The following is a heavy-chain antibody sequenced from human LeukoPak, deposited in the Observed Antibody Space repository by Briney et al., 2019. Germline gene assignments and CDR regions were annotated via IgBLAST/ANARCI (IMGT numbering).Heavy chain of an antibody. Sequence: ASVKVSCKASGYTFTSYYMHWVRQAPGQGLEWMGIVNPSGGSTSYAQKFQGRVTTTRDMSTSTVYMELSSLRSEDTAVYYCARIVGATTGYFDYWGQGTLVTVSS. V-gene: IGHV1-46*01. CDR3: ARIVGATTGYFDY. CDR2: VNPSGGST. J-gene: IGHJ4*02. D-gene: IGHD1-26*01. CDR1: GYTFTSYY.